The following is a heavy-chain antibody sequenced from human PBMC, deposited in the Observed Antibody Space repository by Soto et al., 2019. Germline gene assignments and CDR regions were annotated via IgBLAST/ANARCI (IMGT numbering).Heavy chain of an antibody. D-gene: IGHD3-16*01. CDR1: GGSISSYY. J-gene: IGHJ6*02. Sequence: PSETLSLTCTVSGGSISSYYLSWIRQPPGKGLEWIGSIYYSGYTYYNPSLKSRVTISVDTSKNQFSLKLSSVTAADTAVYYCARHNGPLYVGYYYDMDVWGQGTTVTVSS. V-gene: IGHV4-59*05. CDR3: ARHNGPLYVGYYYDMDV. CDR2: IYYSGYT.